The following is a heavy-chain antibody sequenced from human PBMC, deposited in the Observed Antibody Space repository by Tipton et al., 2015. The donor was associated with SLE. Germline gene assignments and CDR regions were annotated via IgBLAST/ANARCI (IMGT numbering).Heavy chain of an antibody. J-gene: IGHJ4*02. V-gene: IGHV3-48*03. Sequence: TLSLTCAASGFTFSSYEMNWVRQAPGKGLEWVSYISSSGRTIYYADSVKGRLTISRDNAKNSLYLLMNSLRAEDTAVYYCARDAPHYYDSSGYYTYWGQGTLVTVSS. CDR3: ARDAPHYYDSSGYYTY. CDR2: ISSSGRTI. D-gene: IGHD3-22*01. CDR1: GFTFSSYE.